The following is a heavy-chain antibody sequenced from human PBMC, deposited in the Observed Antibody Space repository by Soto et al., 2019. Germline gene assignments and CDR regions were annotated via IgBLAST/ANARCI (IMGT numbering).Heavy chain of an antibody. V-gene: IGHV4-34*01. CDR3: ARGPPIMITFGGVIVPNEYFQH. CDR1: GGSFSGYY. J-gene: IGHJ1*01. Sequence: SETLFLTCAVYGGSFSGYYWSWIRQPPGKGLEWIGEINHSGSTNYNPSLKSRVTISVDTSKNQFSLKLSSVTAADTAVYYCARGPPIMITFGGVIVPNEYFQHWGQGTLVTV. CDR2: INHSGST. D-gene: IGHD3-16*02.